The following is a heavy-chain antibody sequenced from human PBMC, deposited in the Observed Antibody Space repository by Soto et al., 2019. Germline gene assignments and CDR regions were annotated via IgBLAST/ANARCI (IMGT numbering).Heavy chain of an antibody. CDR2: IYHSGST. Sequence: ETLSLTCAVSGYSISSGYYWGWIRQPPGKGLEWIGSIYHSGSTYYNPSLKSRVAISVDTSKNQFSLKLSSVTAADTAVYYCARVAYYYDSSGYADAFDIWGQGTMVTVSS. CDR3: ARVAYYYDSSGYADAFDI. V-gene: IGHV4-38-2*01. CDR1: GYSISSGYY. J-gene: IGHJ3*02. D-gene: IGHD3-22*01.